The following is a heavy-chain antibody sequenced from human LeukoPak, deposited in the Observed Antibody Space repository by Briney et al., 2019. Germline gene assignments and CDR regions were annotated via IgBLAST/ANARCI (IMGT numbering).Heavy chain of an antibody. CDR1: GYTFTGHY. D-gene: IGHD3-9*01. CDR3: ARDLNYDILTGYYPLDY. J-gene: IGHJ4*02. V-gene: IGHV1-2*02. Sequence: ASVTVSCKASGYTFTGHYMHWVRQAPGQGLEWMGWINPNTGDTKYAQKFQGRVTMTRDTSISTAYMELSRLRSDDTAVYYCARDLNYDILTGYYPLDYWGQGTLVTVSS. CDR2: INPNTGDT.